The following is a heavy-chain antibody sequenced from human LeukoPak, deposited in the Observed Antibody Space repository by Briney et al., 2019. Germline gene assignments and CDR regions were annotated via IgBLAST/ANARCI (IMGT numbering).Heavy chain of an antibody. CDR3: ARGASRPTN. V-gene: IGHV1-18*01. J-gene: IGHJ4*02. D-gene: IGHD1-14*01. Sequence: ASVKVSCKASGYSFIDYGITWVRQAPGQGLEWMGWISAYNGNANYAQKFQGRVTMTRDTSTTTAYMELRSLRSDDTAVYYCARGASRPTNWGQGTLVTVSS. CDR2: ISAYNGNA. CDR1: GYSFIDYG.